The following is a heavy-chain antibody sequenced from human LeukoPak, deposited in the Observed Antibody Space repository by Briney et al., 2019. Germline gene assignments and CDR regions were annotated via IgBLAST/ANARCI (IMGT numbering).Heavy chain of an antibody. CDR2: INHCGST. Sequence: PSETLSLTCAVYGGSFSDYYWSWIRQPPGKGLEWIGEINHCGSTDYNPSLKSRVTISVDTSKNQLSLKLSSVTAADTAVYYWARGGSGIVWGQGTLVTVSS. V-gene: IGHV4-34*01. CDR1: GGSFSDYY. D-gene: IGHD3-10*01. CDR3: ARGGSGIV. J-gene: IGHJ4*02.